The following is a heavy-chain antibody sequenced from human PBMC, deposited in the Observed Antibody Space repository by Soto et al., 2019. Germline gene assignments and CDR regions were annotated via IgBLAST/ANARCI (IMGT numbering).Heavy chain of an antibody. CDR1: GFTFSSYS. J-gene: IGHJ4*02. Sequence: GSLRLSCAASGFTFSSYSMNWVRQAPGKGLEWVSSISSSSSYIYYADSVKGRFTISRDNAKNSLYLQMNSLRAEDTAVYYCAREGIAVAGDSYFDYWGQGTLVTVSS. D-gene: IGHD6-19*01. V-gene: IGHV3-21*01. CDR2: ISSSSSYI. CDR3: AREGIAVAGDSYFDY.